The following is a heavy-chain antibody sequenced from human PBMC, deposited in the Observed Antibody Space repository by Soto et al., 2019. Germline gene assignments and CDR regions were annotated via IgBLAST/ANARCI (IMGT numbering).Heavy chain of an antibody. CDR2: IYDSGST. CDR3: ARGIQDNYYGMDV. Sequence: PSETLSLTCTVSGGSVSSGGYYWSWIRQPPGKRLEWIGYIYDSGSTNYNPSLNSRVTISVDTSKNHFSLKLSSVTAADTAVYYCARGIQDNYYGMDVWGQGTTVTVSS. V-gene: IGHV4-61*03. J-gene: IGHJ6*02. CDR1: GGSVSSGGYY.